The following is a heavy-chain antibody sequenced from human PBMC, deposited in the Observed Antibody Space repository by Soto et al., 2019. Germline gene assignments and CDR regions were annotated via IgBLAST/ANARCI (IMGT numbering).Heavy chain of an antibody. J-gene: IGHJ3*02. D-gene: IGHD3-3*01. CDR3: ATFEVTIFGVVSIRRADAFDI. Sequence: GGSLRLSCAASGFTFSSYGMHWVRQAPGKGLEWVAVISYDGSNKYYADSVKGRFTISRDNSKNTLYLQMNSLRAEDTAVYYCATFEVTIFGVVSIRRADAFDIWGQGTMVTVSS. V-gene: IGHV3-30*03. CDR1: GFTFSSYG. CDR2: ISYDGSNK.